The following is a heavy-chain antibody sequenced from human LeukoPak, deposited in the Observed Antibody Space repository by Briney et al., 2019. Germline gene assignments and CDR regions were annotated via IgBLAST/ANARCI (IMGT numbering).Heavy chain of an antibody. CDR2: VNHSGST. J-gene: IGHJ4*02. D-gene: IGHD3-16*01. Sequence: SETLSLTCAVYGGSFSGYYWSWIRQPPGKGLEWIGEVNHSGSTNYNPSLKSRVTISVDTSKNQFSLKLSSVTAADTAVYYCARGPNVWGKRDYWGQGTLVTVSS. CDR3: ARGPNVWGKRDY. CDR1: GGSFSGYY. V-gene: IGHV4-34*01.